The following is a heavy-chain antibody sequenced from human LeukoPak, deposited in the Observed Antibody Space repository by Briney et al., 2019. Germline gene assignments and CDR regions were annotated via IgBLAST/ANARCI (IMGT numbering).Heavy chain of an antibody. CDR3: ASRYNWNDGGDY. CDR2: IYHSGST. V-gene: IGHV4-59*12. CDR1: GGSISSYY. D-gene: IGHD1-1*01. J-gene: IGHJ4*02. Sequence: SETLSLTCTVSGGSISSYYWSWIRQPPGKGLEWIGYIYHSGSTYYNPSLKSRVTISVDRSKNQFSLKLSSVTAADTAVYYCASRYNWNDGGDYWGQGTLVTVSS.